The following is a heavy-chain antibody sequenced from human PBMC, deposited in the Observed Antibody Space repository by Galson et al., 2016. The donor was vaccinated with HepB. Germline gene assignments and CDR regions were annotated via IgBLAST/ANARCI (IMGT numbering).Heavy chain of an antibody. Sequence: SLRLSCADSGFISRSYAMNWVRQAPGKGLEWLAVISNDGSNKYFADSVKGRFTISRDNSKNTLYLQMNSLRAEGTAVYYCARFIASPWNDYYYYGMDVWGKGTPVTVSS. CDR3: ARFIASPWNDYYYYGMDV. J-gene: IGHJ6*04. D-gene: IGHD1-1*01. V-gene: IGHV3-30-3*01. CDR1: GFISRSYA. CDR2: ISNDGSNK.